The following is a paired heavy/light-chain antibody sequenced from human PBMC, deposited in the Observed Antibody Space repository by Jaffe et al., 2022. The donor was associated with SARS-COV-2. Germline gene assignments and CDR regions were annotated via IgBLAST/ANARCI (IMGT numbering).Light chain of an antibody. CDR2: AAS. Sequence: DIQMTQSPSSVSASVGDRVTITCRASEDISGWLAWYQQKPGKAPKLLIYAASSLQSGVPSRFSGSGSGTYFTLTINNLQPEDFAIYYCQQANGFPQITFGQGTRLEIK. V-gene: IGKV1-12*01. CDR3: QQANGFPQIT. CDR1: EDISGW. J-gene: IGKJ5*01.
Heavy chain of an antibody. CDR3: ARVHLWPGRVGNYYFMDV. Sequence: QLQLQESGPGLVKPSETLSLTCTVSGGSVSSSIDYWGWIRQPPGEGLEWIGSVYYSGSTHHNPSLKSRVTISVDTSRNHFSLNLRSVTAADTAIYFCARVHLWPGRVGNYYFMDVWGKGTTVTVSS. D-gene: IGHD2-15*01. CDR2: VYYSGST. J-gene: IGHJ6*03. V-gene: IGHV4-39*02. CDR1: GGSVSSSIDY.